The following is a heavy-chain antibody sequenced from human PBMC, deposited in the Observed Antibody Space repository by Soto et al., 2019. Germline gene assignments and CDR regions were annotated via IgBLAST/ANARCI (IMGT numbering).Heavy chain of an antibody. V-gene: IGHV3-23*01. CDR3: AKVRYRSWYFDN. J-gene: IGHJ4*02. CDR1: GFTFSSFA. Sequence: PGGSLRLSCAASGFTFSSFAMSWVRQAPGKGLEWVSTVRASDATTSYADSVKGRFTVSRDNSNSTLFLHMNSLRVEDTALYYCAKVRYRSWYFDNWGQGTLVTAPQ. CDR2: VRASDATT. D-gene: IGHD6-13*01.